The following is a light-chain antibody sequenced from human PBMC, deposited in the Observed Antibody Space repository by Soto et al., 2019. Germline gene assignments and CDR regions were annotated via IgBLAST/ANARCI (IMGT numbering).Light chain of an antibody. V-gene: IGKV3-20*01. Sequence: EIVLTQSPGTLSLSPGERATLSCRASQSVSSSLLAWYQQKPGQAPGLLIYGASSRATGIPDRFSGSGSGTDFTLTISRLEPEDFAVYYCQQYGRSPPWTFGQGTKVEIK. CDR1: QSVSSSL. J-gene: IGKJ1*01. CDR2: GAS. CDR3: QQYGRSPPWT.